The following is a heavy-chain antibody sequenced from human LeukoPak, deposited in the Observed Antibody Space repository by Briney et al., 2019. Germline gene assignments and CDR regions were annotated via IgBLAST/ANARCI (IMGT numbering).Heavy chain of an antibody. CDR2: IHYTGST. CDR1: GDSVRTNY. D-gene: IGHD1-26*01. J-gene: IGHJ4*02. CDR3: ARRDSGSYSY. Sequence: PSETLSLTCTVSGDSVRTNYWNWIRQPPGKGLEWIGYIHYTGSTNYNPSLESRVTISVDPSQNQFSLKLSSVTAADTAVCYCARRDSGSYSYWGQGALVTVSS. V-gene: IGHV4-59*08.